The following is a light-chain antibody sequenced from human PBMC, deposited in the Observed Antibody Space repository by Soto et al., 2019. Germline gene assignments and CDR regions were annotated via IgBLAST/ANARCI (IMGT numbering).Light chain of an antibody. CDR3: CSYAGSSTP. V-gene: IGLV2-23*01. CDR2: EGS. CDR1: SSDVGSYNL. J-gene: IGLJ3*02. Sequence: QSALPQPASVSGSPGQSITIACTGTSSDVGSYNLVSWYQQHPGKAPKLMIYEGSKRPSGVSNRFSGSKSGNTASLTISGLQAEHEADYYCCSYAGSSTPFGGGTKITVL.